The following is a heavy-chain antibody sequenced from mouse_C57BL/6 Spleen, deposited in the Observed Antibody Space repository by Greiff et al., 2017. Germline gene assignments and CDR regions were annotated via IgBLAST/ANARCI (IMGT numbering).Heavy chain of an antibody. CDR3: ARRDGNWYFDV. D-gene: IGHD2-1*01. CDR2: ISSGSSTI. CDR1: GFTFSDYG. Sequence: EVKLVESGGGLVKPGGSLKLSCAASGFTFSDYGMHWVRQAPEKGLEWVAYISSGSSTIYYADTVKGRFTISRDNAKNTLFLQMTSLRSEDTAMXYCARRDGNWYFDVWGTGTTVTVSS. V-gene: IGHV5-17*01. J-gene: IGHJ1*03.